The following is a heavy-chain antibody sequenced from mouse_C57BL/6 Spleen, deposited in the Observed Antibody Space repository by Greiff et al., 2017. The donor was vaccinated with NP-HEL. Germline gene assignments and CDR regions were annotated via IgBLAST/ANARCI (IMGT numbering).Heavy chain of an antibody. CDR3: ARSKIQDQYGNAMDY. CDR1: GYTFTSYG. Sequence: QVQLQQSGAELARPGASVKLSCKASGYTFTSYGISWVKQRTGQGLEWIGEIYPRSGNTYYNEKFKGKATLTADKSSSTAYMELRSLTSEDSAVYFCARSKIQDQYGNAMDYWGQGTSVTVSS. D-gene: IGHD1-1*01. J-gene: IGHJ4*01. CDR2: IYPRSGNT. V-gene: IGHV1-81*01.